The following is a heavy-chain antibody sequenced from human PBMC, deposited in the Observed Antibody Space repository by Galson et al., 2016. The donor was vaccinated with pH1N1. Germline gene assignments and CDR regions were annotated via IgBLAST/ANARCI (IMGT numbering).Heavy chain of an antibody. Sequence: SVKVSCKASGYTFTNFDINWVRQATGQGLEWMGWMNPNSGNTGYAQKFQGRVTMTRNTSIRTAYMELSSLRSEDTAIYYCAIMYCGGGCYPWRYWGQGTTVVVSS. J-gene: IGHJ6*02. CDR2: MNPNSGNT. V-gene: IGHV1-8*01. D-gene: IGHD2-21*02. CDR1: GYTFTNFD. CDR3: AIMYCGGGCYPWRY.